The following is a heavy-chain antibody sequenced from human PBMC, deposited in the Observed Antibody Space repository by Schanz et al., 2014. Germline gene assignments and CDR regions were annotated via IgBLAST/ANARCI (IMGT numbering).Heavy chain of an antibody. D-gene: IGHD1-20*01. J-gene: IGHJ4*02. CDR2: ISGTGGDDT. CDR3: ANNWNLDY. CDR1: TFTFSSDW. V-gene: IGHV3-23*04. Sequence: EVQLAESGGGLVQPGGSLRLSCAASTFTFSSDWMSWVRQAPGKGLLWVSSISGTGGDDTYYADSVKGRFTISTDNSKNTLFLQMNSLRPEDTAVYYCANNWNLDYWGQGALVTVSS.